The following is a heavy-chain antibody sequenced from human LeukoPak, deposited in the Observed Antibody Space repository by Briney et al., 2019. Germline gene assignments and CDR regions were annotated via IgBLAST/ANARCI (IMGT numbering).Heavy chain of an antibody. CDR2: IWYDGSIK. J-gene: IGHJ3*01. CDR1: GFTFSTYG. CDR3: ARAVGPFDF. V-gene: IGHV3-33*01. Sequence: PGRSLRLSCAASGFTFSTYGMHWVRQAPGKGLERVAVIWYDGSIKYYGDSVKGRFTISRDNSKNTLYLQMNSLRAEDTAMYYCARAVGPFDFWGPGTLVIVSS.